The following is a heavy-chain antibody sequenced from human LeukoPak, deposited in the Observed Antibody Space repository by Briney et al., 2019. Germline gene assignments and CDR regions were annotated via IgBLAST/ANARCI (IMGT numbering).Heavy chain of an antibody. J-gene: IGHJ4*02. V-gene: IGHV3-49*04. CDR2: IRSKAYGGTT. Sequence: GGSLRLSCTASGFTFGDYAMSWVRQAPGKGLEWVGFIRSKAYGGTTEYAASVKGRFTISRDDSKSIAYLQMNSLKTEDTAVYYCTRAGWELLLLLYWGQGTLVTVSS. CDR3: TRAGWELLLLLY. CDR1: GFTFGDYA. D-gene: IGHD1-26*01.